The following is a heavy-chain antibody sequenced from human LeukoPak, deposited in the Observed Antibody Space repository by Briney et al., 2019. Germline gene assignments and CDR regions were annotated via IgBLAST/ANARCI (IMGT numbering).Heavy chain of an antibody. V-gene: IGHV5-51*01. CDR3: ARHTDGNDSDAFDI. J-gene: IGHJ3*02. CDR2: IYPDYSET. Sequence: GESLKISCKGFGYSFTNYWIGWVRQMPGKGLEWMGIIYPDYSETTYNPSFQGQVTISVDKSINTAYLQWNSLRASDTAMYYCARHTDGNDSDAFDIWGQGTMVAVSS. CDR1: GYSFTNYW. D-gene: IGHD2-8*02.